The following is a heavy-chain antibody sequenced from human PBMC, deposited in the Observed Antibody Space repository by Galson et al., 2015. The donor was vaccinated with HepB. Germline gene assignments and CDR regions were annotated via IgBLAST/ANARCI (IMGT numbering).Heavy chain of an antibody. V-gene: IGHV3-7*01. J-gene: IGHJ4*02. Sequence: SLRLSCAASGFTFSSYWMSWVRQAPGKGLEWVANIKQDGSEKYYVDSVKGRFTISRDNAKNSLYLQMNSLRAEDTAVYYCARDVYYDSSGADYWGQGTLVTVSS. D-gene: IGHD3-22*01. CDR3: ARDVYYDSSGADY. CDR2: IKQDGSEK. CDR1: GFTFSSYW.